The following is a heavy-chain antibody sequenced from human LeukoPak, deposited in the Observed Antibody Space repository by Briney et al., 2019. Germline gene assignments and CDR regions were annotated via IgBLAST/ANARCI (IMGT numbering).Heavy chain of an antibody. CDR1: GGSISSSNYY. CDR2: IYSSGST. CDR3: ARHRQNSIENWFDP. Sequence: SETLSLTCTVSGGSISSSNYYWGWIRQPPGKGLEWIGSIYSSGSTYCNPSLQSRVTISVDTSKNQFSLNLNSVTATDTAVYYCARHRQNSIENWFDPWGQGTLVTVSS. J-gene: IGHJ5*02. V-gene: IGHV4-39*01. D-gene: IGHD2/OR15-2a*01.